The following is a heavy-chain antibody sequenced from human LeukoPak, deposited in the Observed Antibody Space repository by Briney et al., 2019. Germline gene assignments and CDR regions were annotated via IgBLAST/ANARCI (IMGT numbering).Heavy chain of an antibody. J-gene: IGHJ6*04. D-gene: IGHD1-1*01. CDR1: GGTFSSYA. CDR3: ASSPLQPPYYYGMDV. Sequence: SVKISCKASGGTFSSYAISWVRQAPGQGLEWMGGIFPLFVTANYAQKFQGRVTITADESTSTAYMELRSLRSEDTAVYYCASSPLQPPYYYGMDVWGKGTTVTVSS. CDR2: IFPLFVTA. V-gene: IGHV1-69*13.